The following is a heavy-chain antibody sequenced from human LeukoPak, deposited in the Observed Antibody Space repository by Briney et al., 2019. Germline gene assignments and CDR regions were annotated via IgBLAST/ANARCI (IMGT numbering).Heavy chain of an antibody. CDR1: GFTFSSHS. Sequence: HAGGSLRLSCAAAGFTFSSHSMHWVRQAPGKGLEWVAVQLDDGRSQYFTDSEKGRFTVARANSKSTLYLQMNRLRTDDTAVYYCARDLMGGHFTFDSWGQGTLVTVSS. V-gene: IGHV3-30-3*01. D-gene: IGHD1-26*01. J-gene: IGHJ4*02. CDR2: QLDDGRSQ. CDR3: ARDLMGGHFTFDS.